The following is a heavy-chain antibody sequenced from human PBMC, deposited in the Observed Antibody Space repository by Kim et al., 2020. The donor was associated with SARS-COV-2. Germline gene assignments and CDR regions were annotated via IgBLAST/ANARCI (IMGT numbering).Heavy chain of an antibody. Sequence: GGSQRLSCGASGFIFSNSYMSWIRQAPGKGLEWVADLSPDGNVRGYVDSVKGRFIILRENSKNLLFLKMTNLRVEDTAVYFCSRDPLCGAVDYWGQGALVTVSS. J-gene: IGHJ4*02. D-gene: IGHD2-21*01. CDR1: GFIFSNSY. V-gene: IGHV3-7*03. CDR3: SRDPLCGAVDY. CDR2: LSPDGNVR.